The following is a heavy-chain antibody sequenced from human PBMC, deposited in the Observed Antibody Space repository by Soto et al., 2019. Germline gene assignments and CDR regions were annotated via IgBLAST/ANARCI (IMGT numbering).Heavy chain of an antibody. D-gene: IGHD2-2*01. CDR3: ARVPYKVVVPAARALGFDY. CDR1: SGSISSSNW. V-gene: IGHV4-4*02. Sequence: SETLSLTCAVSSGSISSSNWWSWVRQPPGKGLEWIGEINHSGSTNYNPSLKSRVTISVDKSKNQFSLKLSSVTAADTAVYYCARVPYKVVVPAARALGFDYWGQGTLVTVSS. J-gene: IGHJ4*02. CDR2: INHSGST.